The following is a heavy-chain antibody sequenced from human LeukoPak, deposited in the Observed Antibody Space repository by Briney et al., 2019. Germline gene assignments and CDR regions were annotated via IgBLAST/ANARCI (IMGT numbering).Heavy chain of an antibody. D-gene: IGHD5-24*01. CDR1: GFTFSSNY. V-gene: IGHV3-53*05. Sequence: PGGSLRLSCAASGFTFSSNYMSWVRQAPGKGLEWVSVIYSGGSTYYADSVKGRFTISRDNSKNTLYLQMSSLRAEDTAVYYCVKDPGRDGYNYFIWGQGTMVTVSS. CDR2: IYSGGST. CDR3: VKDPGRDGYNYFI. J-gene: IGHJ3*02.